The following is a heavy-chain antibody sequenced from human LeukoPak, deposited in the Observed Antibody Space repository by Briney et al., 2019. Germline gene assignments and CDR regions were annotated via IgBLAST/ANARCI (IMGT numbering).Heavy chain of an antibody. CDR2: INSDGSST. D-gene: IGHD7-27*01. V-gene: IGHV3-74*01. J-gene: IGHJ4*02. CDR3: ARDRSTGEEDY. CDR1: GFTFSSYW. Sequence: GGSLRLSCAASGFTFSSYWMHWVRQAPGKGLVWVSRINSDGSSTSYADSVKGRFTISRDNAKSTLYLQMNSLRAEDTAVYYCARDRSTGEEDYWGQGTLVTVSS.